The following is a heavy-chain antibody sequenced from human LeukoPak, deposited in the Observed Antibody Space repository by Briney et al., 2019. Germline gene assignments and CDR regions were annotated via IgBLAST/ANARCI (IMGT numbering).Heavy chain of an antibody. V-gene: IGHV4-30-4*01. D-gene: IGHD3-22*01. CDR2: IYYSGST. Sequence: SETLSLTCTVSGGSISSGDYYWSWIRQPPGKGLEWIGYIYYSGSTYYNPSLKSRVTISVDTSKNQFSLKLSSVTAVDTAVYYCARGKNYYDSSGYPYYWGQGTLVTVSS. CDR1: GGSISSGDYY. J-gene: IGHJ4*02. CDR3: ARGKNYYDSSGYPYY.